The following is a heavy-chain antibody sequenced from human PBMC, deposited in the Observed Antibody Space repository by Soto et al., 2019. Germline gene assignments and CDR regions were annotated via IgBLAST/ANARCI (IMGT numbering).Heavy chain of an antibody. CDR3: ARGILTGYYDHSDY. Sequence: EVQLVESGGGLVKPGGSLRLSCAASGFTFSSYSMNWVRQAPGKGLEWVSSISSSSSYIYYADSVKGRFTISRDNAKNSLHLQMNSLRAEDTAVYYCARGILTGYYDHSDYWGQGTLVTVSS. J-gene: IGHJ4*02. CDR2: ISSSSSYI. CDR1: GFTFSSYS. V-gene: IGHV3-21*01. D-gene: IGHD3-9*01.